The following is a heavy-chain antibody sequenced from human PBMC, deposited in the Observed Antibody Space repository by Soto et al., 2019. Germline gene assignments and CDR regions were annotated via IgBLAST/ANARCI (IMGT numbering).Heavy chain of an antibody. CDR1: GFSFKNTW. V-gene: IGHV3-15*01. CDR2: IKDKVDGETT. CDR3: TTGTK. J-gene: IGHJ4*02. Sequence: EVQLVESGGGLVKPGGSLRLSCAASGFSFKNTWMSWVRQAPGKGLQWVGRIKDKVDGETTDYAAPVRGRFTISRDDAKNMLYLHMSRLQVDDTALYYCTTGTKWGQGTLVTVSS.